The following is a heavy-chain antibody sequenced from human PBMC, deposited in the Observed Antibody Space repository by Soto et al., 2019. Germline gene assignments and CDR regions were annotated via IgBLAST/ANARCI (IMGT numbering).Heavy chain of an antibody. Sequence: ESLKSSCKSSGYSFSCHWLGWLRHIPRKGLERVGIIHPGDSTTRYSPSFGGQIIMSAASSINTSYLRLSSLQASDTVTYYCAKHLGEYCCASGFDYWGQGTMVTVSS. CDR2: IHPGDSTT. CDR1: GYSFSCHW. J-gene: IGHJ4*02. CDR3: AKHLGEYCCASGFDY. D-gene: IGHD6-6*01. V-gene: IGHV5-51*06.